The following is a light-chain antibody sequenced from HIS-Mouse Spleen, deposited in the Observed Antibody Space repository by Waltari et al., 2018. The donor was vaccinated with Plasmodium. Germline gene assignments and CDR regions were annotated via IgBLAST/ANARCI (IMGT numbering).Light chain of an antibody. CDR3: YSTDSSGNHRV. CDR2: EDS. Sequence: SYALTQPPSVSVSTGQTARITCSGDALPTNYAYWYQQKSGQAPVLVIYEDSKRPSGIPERFSGSSSGTMATLTISGAQVEDEADYYCYSTDSSGNHRVFGGGTKLTVL. CDR1: ALPTNY. J-gene: IGLJ3*02. V-gene: IGLV3-10*01.